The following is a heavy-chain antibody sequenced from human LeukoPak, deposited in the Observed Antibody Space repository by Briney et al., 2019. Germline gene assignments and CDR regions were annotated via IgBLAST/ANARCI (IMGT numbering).Heavy chain of an antibody. CDR1: GFTFSSYA. D-gene: IGHD1-26*01. J-gene: IGHJ4*02. CDR2: ISYDGSNK. CDR3: ARGEWELPSDY. V-gene: IGHV3-30-3*01. Sequence: GGSLRLSCAASGFTFSSYAMHWVRQAPGKGLEWVAVISYDGSNKYYADSVKGRFTISRDNSKNTLYLQMNNLRAEDTAVYYCARGEWELPSDYWGQGTLVTVSS.